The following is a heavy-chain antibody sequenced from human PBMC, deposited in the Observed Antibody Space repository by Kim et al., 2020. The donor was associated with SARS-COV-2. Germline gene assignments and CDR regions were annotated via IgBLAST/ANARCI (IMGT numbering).Heavy chain of an antibody. J-gene: IGHJ4*02. Sequence: SEKGRFTNSRDNSKNTLYLQMNSLRAEDTAVYYCARMADYYDSSGYIDYWGQGTLVTVSS. D-gene: IGHD3-22*01. V-gene: IGHV3-30*01. CDR3: ARMADYYDSSGYIDY.